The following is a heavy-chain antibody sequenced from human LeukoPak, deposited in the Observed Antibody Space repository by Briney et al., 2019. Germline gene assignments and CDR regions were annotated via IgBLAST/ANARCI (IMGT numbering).Heavy chain of an antibody. CDR3: ARDYVWGSYRPTPGDP. Sequence: PGGSLRLSCAASGFTFSSYSMNWVRQAPGKGLEWVSSISSSSSYIYYADSVKGRFTISRDNAKNSLYLQMNRLRAEDTAVYYCARDYVWGSYRPTPGDPWGQGTLVTVSS. V-gene: IGHV3-21*01. J-gene: IGHJ5*02. D-gene: IGHD3-16*02. CDR2: ISSSSSYI. CDR1: GFTFSSYS.